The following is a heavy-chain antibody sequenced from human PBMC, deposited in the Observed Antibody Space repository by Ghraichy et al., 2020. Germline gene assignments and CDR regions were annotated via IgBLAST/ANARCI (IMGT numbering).Heavy chain of an antibody. D-gene: IGHD3-22*01. J-gene: IGHJ4*02. V-gene: IGHV3-15*05. CDR2: IKSNSDGGTA. Sequence: GGSLRLSCAGSGFSFSYGWMNWVRQAPGKGLEWVGRIKSNSDGGTADYAASVRGRFTISRDDSKSTLYLNLDSLKTEDTATYYCSTSIRTMKTMTGGFDLWGQGTLVTVSS. CDR1: GFSFSYGW. CDR3: STSIRTMKTMTGGFDL.